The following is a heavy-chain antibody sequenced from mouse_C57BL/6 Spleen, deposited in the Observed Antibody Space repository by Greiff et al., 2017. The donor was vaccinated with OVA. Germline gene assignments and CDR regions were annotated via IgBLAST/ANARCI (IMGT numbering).Heavy chain of an antibody. V-gene: IGHV1-74*01. CDR2: IHPSDSDT. D-gene: IGHD1-1*01. CDR1: GYTFTSYW. J-gene: IGHJ3*01. CDR3: AIYYCSGFAY. Sequence: QVQLQQPGAELVKPGASVKVSCKASGYTFTSYWMHWVKQRPGQGLEWIGRIHPSDSDTNYNQKFKGKATLTVDNSSSTAYMQLCSLTSSDSSFYYCAIYYCSGFAYWGQGTLVTVSA.